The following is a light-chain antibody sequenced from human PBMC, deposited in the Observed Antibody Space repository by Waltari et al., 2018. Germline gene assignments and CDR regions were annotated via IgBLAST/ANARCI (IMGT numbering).Light chain of an antibody. Sequence: QSVLTQPPSVSGTPGQTITISCTGSSSNIGAQYDVHWYQQLPGAAPKPLIFSYYNRPSGVPDRFSGSKSGTAASLAITGLQAEDEADYYCQSYDMFLSGSVVFGGGTKVTVL. CDR3: QSYDMFLSGSVV. CDR1: SSNIGAQYD. J-gene: IGLJ2*01. V-gene: IGLV1-40*01. CDR2: SYY.